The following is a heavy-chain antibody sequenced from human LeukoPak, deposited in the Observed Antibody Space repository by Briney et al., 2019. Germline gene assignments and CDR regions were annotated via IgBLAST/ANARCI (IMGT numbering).Heavy chain of an antibody. CDR3: ARVLNFARGTVTPLTNWYFDL. D-gene: IGHD4-17*01. J-gene: IGHJ2*01. Sequence: GGSLRLSCAASGFTFSSYDMHWARQATGKGLEWVSAIGSAGDTYYPDSVKGRFTISRENSRNSFYLQMNSLSAGDTAVYYCARVLNFARGTVTPLTNWYFDLWGRGTLVTVS. V-gene: IGHV3-13*04. CDR2: IGSAGDT. CDR1: GFTFSSYD.